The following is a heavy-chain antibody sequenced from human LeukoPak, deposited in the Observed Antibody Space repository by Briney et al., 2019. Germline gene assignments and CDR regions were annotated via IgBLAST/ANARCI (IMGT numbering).Heavy chain of an antibody. Sequence: GGSLRLSCAASGFTFSSFGMNWVRQAPGKGLEWVSGISGSGISTYYADSVKGRFTISRDNSKNTLYLQMNSLRVEDTAVYYCAKSWNYYDSSGDDALDIWGQGTMVTVSS. CDR2: ISGSGIST. CDR1: GFTFSSFG. V-gene: IGHV3-23*01. CDR3: AKSWNYYDSSGDDALDI. D-gene: IGHD3-22*01. J-gene: IGHJ3*02.